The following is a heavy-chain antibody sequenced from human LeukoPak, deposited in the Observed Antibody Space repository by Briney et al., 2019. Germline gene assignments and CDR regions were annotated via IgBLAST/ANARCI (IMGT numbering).Heavy chain of an antibody. D-gene: IGHD6-19*01. CDR2: ISAYNGNT. CDR1: GYTFTSYG. Sequence: ASVKVSCKASGYTFTSYGISWVRQAPGQGLEWMGWISAYNGNTNYAQKLQGRVTITADKSTSTAYMELSSLRSEDTAVYYCARGEAVAGYYYYYMDVWGKGTTVTVSS. V-gene: IGHV1-18*01. J-gene: IGHJ6*03. CDR3: ARGEAVAGYYYYYMDV.